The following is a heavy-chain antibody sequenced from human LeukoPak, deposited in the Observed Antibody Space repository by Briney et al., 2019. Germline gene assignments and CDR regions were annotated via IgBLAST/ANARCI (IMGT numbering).Heavy chain of an antibody. CDR3: ARTRYCSGTTCFSPELFDS. Sequence: SETLSLTCAVSGYSISSGYHWGRIRQSPGKGLEWIGSIYHSGNTYYNPSLRSRVTISVDTSMNQFSLKLTSVTAADTAVYYCARTRYCSGTTCFSPELFDSWGQGTLVTVSS. CDR1: GYSISSGYH. V-gene: IGHV4-38-2*01. D-gene: IGHD2-2*01. CDR2: IYHSGNT. J-gene: IGHJ4*02.